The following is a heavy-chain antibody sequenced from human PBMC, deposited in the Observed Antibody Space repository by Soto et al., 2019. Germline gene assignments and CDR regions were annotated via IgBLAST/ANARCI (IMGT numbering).Heavy chain of an antibody. CDR1: GYSFTSYA. J-gene: IGHJ5*02. CDR2: INAGNGNT. CDR3: AREWGYCSSPSCLGPRNWFDP. Sequence: ASVKVSCKASGYSFTSYARHWVRQAPGQRLEWMGWINAGNGNTKYSQKFQGRVTITRDTSASTAYMELSSLRSEDTAVYYCAREWGYCSSPSCLGPRNWFDPWGQGTLVTVSS. D-gene: IGHD2-2*01. V-gene: IGHV1-3*01.